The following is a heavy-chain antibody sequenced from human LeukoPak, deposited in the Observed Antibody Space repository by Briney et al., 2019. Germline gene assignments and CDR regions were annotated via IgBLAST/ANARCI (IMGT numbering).Heavy chain of an antibody. CDR3: ARVLRYCSGGNCYSGGLGYMDV. CDR2: IGRSGSTK. Sequence: PGGSLRLSRAASGFTFSDYNMRWIRQAPGKGVEGVSSIGRSGSTKYYAHSPKGRFTISRDNAKNSLFLQMNSLRAEDTAVYYCARVLRYCSGGNCYSGGLGYMDVCGKGTTVTMSS. J-gene: IGHJ6*03. V-gene: IGHV3-11*01. D-gene: IGHD2-15*01. CDR1: GFTFSDYN.